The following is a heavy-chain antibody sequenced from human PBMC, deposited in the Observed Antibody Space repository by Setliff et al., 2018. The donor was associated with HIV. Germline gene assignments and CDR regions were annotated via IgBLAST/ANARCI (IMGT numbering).Heavy chain of an antibody. D-gene: IGHD2-2*01. Sequence: ASVQVSCKASGYTFTSYGISWVRQAPGQGLEWMGWISAYNGDTNYAQKLQGRVTMTTDTSTSTAYMELRRLRSDDTAVYYCARDSCSSTSCYFDDWFDPWGQGTLVTVSS. CDR3: ARDSCSSTSCYFDDWFDP. J-gene: IGHJ5*02. CDR1: GYTFTSYG. CDR2: ISAYNGDT. V-gene: IGHV1-18*01.